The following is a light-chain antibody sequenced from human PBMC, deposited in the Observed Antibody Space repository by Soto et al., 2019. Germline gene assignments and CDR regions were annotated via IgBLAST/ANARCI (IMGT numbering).Light chain of an antibody. CDR2: GES. Sequence: EIVLTQSPGTLSLSPGERATLSCRGSQSVSSSYLAWYQQKPGQAPRLLIYGESTRATGIPNRFSGSGSGTDFTLTISRLESEDFAVYYCQQYDNWPWTCGQGTKVDIK. CDR1: QSVSSSY. V-gene: IGKV3-20*01. CDR3: QQYDNWPWT. J-gene: IGKJ1*01.